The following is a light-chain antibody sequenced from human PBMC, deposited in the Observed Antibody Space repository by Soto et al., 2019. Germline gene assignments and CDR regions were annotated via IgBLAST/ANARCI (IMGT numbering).Light chain of an antibody. J-gene: IGLJ2*01. CDR3: AAWDDSLEGVV. CDR1: TSNIGNNA. Sequence: QSVLTQPPSVSEAPRQRVTISCSGSTSNIGNNAVSWYQQLPGEAPKLLIYFDDLLPSGVSDRFSGSKSGTSASLAISGLQSEDEADYYCAAWDDSLEGVVFGGGTKLTVL. V-gene: IGLV1-36*01. CDR2: FDD.